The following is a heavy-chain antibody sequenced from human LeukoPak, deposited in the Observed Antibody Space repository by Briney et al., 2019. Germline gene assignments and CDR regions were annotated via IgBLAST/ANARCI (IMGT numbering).Heavy chain of an antibody. CDR2: IIPIFGTA. CDR1: GATFSSYA. J-gene: IGHJ4*02. D-gene: IGHD6-19*01. CDR3: ARSSPFRRAIAGSGWYGSYDY. V-gene: IGHV1-69*13. Sequence: ASVKVSCKASGATFSSYAISCVRQAPGQGLEWMGGIIPIFGTANYAQKFQGGVTITADESTSTAYMELSSLRSEDTAVYYCARSSPFRRAIAGSGWYGSYDYWGQGTLVTVSS.